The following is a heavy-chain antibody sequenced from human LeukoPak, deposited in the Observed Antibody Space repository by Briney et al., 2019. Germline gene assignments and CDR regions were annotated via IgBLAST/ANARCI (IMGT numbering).Heavy chain of an antibody. D-gene: IGHD1-26*01. CDR1: GFTFSSYW. J-gene: IGHJ6*03. CDR2: IKKDGSEK. CDR3: AKKGRELPYYYYYYMDV. Sequence: PGGSLRLSCAASGFTFSSYWMSWVRQAPGKGLEWVANIKKDGSEKYYVDSVKGRFTISRDNAKNSLYLQMNSLRAEDTAVYYCAKKGRELPYYYYYYMDVWGKGTTVTVSS. V-gene: IGHV3-7*01.